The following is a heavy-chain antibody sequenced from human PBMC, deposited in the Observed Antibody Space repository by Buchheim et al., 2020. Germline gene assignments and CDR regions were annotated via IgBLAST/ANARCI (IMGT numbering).Heavy chain of an antibody. CDR2: VSYDGNIA. J-gene: IGHJ6*02. Sequence: QVQLVESGGGVVQPENSLRLSCAASGFTFREYGMHWVRQAPGKGLEWVAVVSYDGNIAYYPDSVKGRFTISRDNSKNTLYLKMNTLRAEDTAVYYGARTVGSIQRGGSYYYYGLDVWGQGTT. D-gene: IGHD5-18*01. CDR1: GFTFREYG. V-gene: IGHV3-30*19. CDR3: ARTVGSIQRGGSYYYYGLDV.